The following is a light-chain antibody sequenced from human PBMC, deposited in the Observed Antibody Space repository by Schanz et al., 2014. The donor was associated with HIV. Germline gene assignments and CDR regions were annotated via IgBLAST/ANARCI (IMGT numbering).Light chain of an antibody. CDR1: QSVSSN. CDR2: GAS. J-gene: IGKJ3*01. V-gene: IGKV3-15*01. CDR3: QQRSNWPPFT. Sequence: EIVMTQSPATLSVSPGERATLSCRASQSVSSNLAWYQQKPGQAPRLLIYGASTRATGIPARFSGSGSGTEFTLTISSLQSEDFAVYYCQQRSNWPPFTFGPGTKVDTK.